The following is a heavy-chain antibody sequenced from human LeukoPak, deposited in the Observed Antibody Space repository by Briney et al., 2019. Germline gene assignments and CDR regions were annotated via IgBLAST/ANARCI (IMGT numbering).Heavy chain of an antibody. V-gene: IGHV3-7*01. D-gene: IGHD4-17*01. CDR2: IKQDGSET. Sequence: GRSLRLSCAASGFTFSSYWMSWVRQAPGKGLEWVANIKQDGSETYYVDSVKGRFTISRDNAQNSLYLQMNNLRAEDTAVYMCARDYGDYEGYFDYWGQGTLVTVSS. CDR3: ARDYGDYEGYFDY. CDR1: GFTFSSYW. J-gene: IGHJ4*02.